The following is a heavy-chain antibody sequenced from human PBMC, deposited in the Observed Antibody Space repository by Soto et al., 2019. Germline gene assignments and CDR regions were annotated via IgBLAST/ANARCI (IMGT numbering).Heavy chain of an antibody. CDR3: ARDGGRHSGGIDY. CDR2: IIPIFGTA. V-gene: IGHV1-69*01. Sequence: QVQLVQSGAEVKKPGSSVKVSCKASGGTFSSYSINRVRQAPGQGLEWMGEIIPIFGTANYAQKFPGRVTITADESTITAYMELSSLRSEDTAVYYCARDGGRHSGGIDYWGQGTLVTVSS. CDR1: GGTFSSYS. D-gene: IGHD1-26*01. J-gene: IGHJ4*02.